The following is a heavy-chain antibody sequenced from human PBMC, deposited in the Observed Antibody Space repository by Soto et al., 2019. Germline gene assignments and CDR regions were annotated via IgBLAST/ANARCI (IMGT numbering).Heavy chain of an antibody. Sequence: GGYLRLSCAASGFTFSNAWMSWCRQAPGKELEWVGRIKSKTDGGTTDYAAPVKGRFTISRDDSKNTLYLQMNSLKTEDTEVYYCTTDVLSGYYDFWSGPEDVWGQGNTVPV. D-gene: IGHD3-3*01. CDR2: IKSKTDGGTT. CDR3: TTDVLSGYYDFWSGPEDV. V-gene: IGHV3-15*01. CDR1: GFTFSNAW. J-gene: IGHJ6*02.